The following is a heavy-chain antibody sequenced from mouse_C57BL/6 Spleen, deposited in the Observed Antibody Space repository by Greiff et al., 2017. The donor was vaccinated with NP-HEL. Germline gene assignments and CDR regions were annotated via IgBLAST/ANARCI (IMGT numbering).Heavy chain of an antibody. Sequence: EVKLMESGGGLVQPGGSMKLSCAASGFTFSDAWMDWVRQSPEKGLEWVAEIRNKANNHATYYAESVKGRFTISRDDSKSSVNLQMNSLRAEDTGIYYCTRDYGSRYWYFDVWGTGTTVTVSS. CDR1: GFTFSDAW. CDR3: TRDYGSRYWYFDV. V-gene: IGHV6-6*01. D-gene: IGHD1-1*01. CDR2: IRNKANNHAT. J-gene: IGHJ1*03.